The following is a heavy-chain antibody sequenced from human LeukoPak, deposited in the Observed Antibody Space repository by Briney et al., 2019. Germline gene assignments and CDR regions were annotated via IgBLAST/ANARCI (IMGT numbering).Heavy chain of an antibody. Sequence: PSETLSLTCTVSGGSISSSSYSWGWIRQPPGQGLEWIGSIYYSGSTYYNPSLKSRVTISVDTSKNQFSLKLSSVTAADTAVYYCARSCSGGSCDKRVFDYWGQGTLVTVSS. D-gene: IGHD2-15*01. CDR3: ARSCSGGSCDKRVFDY. J-gene: IGHJ4*02. V-gene: IGHV4-39*01. CDR1: GGSISSSSYS. CDR2: IYYSGST.